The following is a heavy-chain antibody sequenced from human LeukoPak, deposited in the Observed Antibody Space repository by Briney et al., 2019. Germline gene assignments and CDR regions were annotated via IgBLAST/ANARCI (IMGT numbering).Heavy chain of an antibody. D-gene: IGHD3-22*01. CDR3: ARHGTYYYDSSGYYVLDH. Sequence: SETLSLTCGVYGGSFSGYYWSRIRQPPGKGLEWIGEINHSGSTNYNPSLKSRVTISVDTSKNQFSLKLSSVTAADTAVYYCARHGTYYYDSSGYYVLDHWGQGTLVTVSS. V-gene: IGHV4-34*01. CDR2: INHSGST. J-gene: IGHJ4*02. CDR1: GGSFSGYY.